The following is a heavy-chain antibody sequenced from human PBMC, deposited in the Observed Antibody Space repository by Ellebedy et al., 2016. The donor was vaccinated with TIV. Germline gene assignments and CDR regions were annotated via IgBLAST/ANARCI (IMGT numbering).Heavy chain of an antibody. J-gene: IGHJ4*02. CDR3: ARGSFGPDY. D-gene: IGHD3-3*01. V-gene: IGHV3-23*01. CDR1: EFAFSNYA. CDR2: ISAGGGST. Sequence: GESLKISCATSEFAFSNYAMTWARQVPGKGLEWVSGISAGGGSTYYADSVKGRFTISRDNSKNTLYLQMNSLRAEDTAIYYCARGSFGPDYWGQGTPVTVSS.